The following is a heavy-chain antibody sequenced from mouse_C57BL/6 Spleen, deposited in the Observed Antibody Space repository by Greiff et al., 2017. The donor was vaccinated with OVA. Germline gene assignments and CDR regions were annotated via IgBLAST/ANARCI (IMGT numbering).Heavy chain of an antibody. CDR3: ARGCSGYGGAMDY. CDR1: GYTFTSYW. J-gene: IGHJ4*01. Sequence: QVQLQQPGAELVRPGSSVKLSCKASGYTFTSYWMDWVKQRPGQGLEWIGNIYPSDSETHYNQKFKDKATLTVDKSSSTAYMQLSSLTSEDSAVYYCARGCSGYGGAMDYWGQGTSVTVSS. V-gene: IGHV1-61*01. D-gene: IGHD3-2*02. CDR2: IYPSDSET.